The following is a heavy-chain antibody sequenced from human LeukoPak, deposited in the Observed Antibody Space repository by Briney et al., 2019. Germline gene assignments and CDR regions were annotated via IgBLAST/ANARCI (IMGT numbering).Heavy chain of an antibody. Sequence: GGSLRLSCAASGFTFSSYAMSWVRQAPGKGLEWVSAISGSGGSTYYADSVKGRFTISRDNSKNTLYLQMNSLRAEDTAVYYCAKDVAAALTRNYFDYWGQGTLVTVSS. CDR3: AKDVAAALTRNYFDY. J-gene: IGHJ4*02. CDR2: ISGSGGST. CDR1: GFTFSSYA. V-gene: IGHV3-23*01. D-gene: IGHD6-13*01.